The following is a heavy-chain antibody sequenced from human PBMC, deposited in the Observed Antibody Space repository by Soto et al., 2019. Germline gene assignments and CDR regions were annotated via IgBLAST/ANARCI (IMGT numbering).Heavy chain of an antibody. Sequence: QVQLVESGGGVVQPGRSLRLSCAASGFTFSSYGMHWVRQAPGKGLEWVAVIWYDGSNKYYADSVKSRFTISRDNSKNPLNLQMNSLRAEDTAVYYCARERYDYVWGSYRFTYYYYGMDVWGQGTTVTVSS. CDR1: GFTFSSYG. D-gene: IGHD3-16*02. CDR2: IWYDGSNK. V-gene: IGHV3-33*01. CDR3: ARERYDYVWGSYRFTYYYYGMDV. J-gene: IGHJ6*02.